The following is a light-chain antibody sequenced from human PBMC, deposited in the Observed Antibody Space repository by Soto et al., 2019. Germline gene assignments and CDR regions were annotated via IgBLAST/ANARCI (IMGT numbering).Light chain of an antibody. CDR3: SSYTSTSTLL. CDR1: SSDVGGYDY. J-gene: IGLJ2*01. CDR2: EVS. Sequence: QSVLTQPASVSGSPGQSITISCTGTSSDVGGYDYVSWFQQHPGKAPKLMIYEVSNRPSGVSNRFSGSKSGNTASLTISGLQPEDEADYYCSSYTSTSTLLFGGGTQLTVL. V-gene: IGLV2-14*01.